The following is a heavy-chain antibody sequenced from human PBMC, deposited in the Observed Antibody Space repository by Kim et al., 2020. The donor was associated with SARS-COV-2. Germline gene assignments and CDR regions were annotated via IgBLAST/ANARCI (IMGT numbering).Heavy chain of an antibody. D-gene: IGHD6-19*01. CDR3: AKDNGYSSGGFDY. J-gene: IGHJ4*02. CDR1: GFTFDDYA. Sequence: GGSLRLSCAASGFTFDDYAMHWVRQAPGKGLEWVSGISWNSGSIGYADSVKGRFTISRDNAKNSLYLQMNSLRAEDTALYYCAKDNGYSSGGFDYWGQGTLVTVSS. CDR2: ISWNSGSI. V-gene: IGHV3-9*01.